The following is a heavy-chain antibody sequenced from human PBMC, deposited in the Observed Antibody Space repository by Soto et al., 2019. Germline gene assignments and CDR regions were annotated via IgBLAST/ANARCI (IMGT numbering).Heavy chain of an antibody. D-gene: IGHD3-3*01. V-gene: IGHV3-48*03. CDR2: ISSSGSTI. J-gene: IGHJ6*02. CDR3: ARERGYDFWSGYPGYYGMDV. Sequence: HPGGSLRLSCAASGFTFSSYEMNWVRQAPGKGLEWVSYISSSGSTIYCADSVKGRFTISRDNAKNSLYLQMNSLRAEDTAVYYCARERGYDFWSGYPGYYGMDVWGQGTTVTVSS. CDR1: GFTFSSYE.